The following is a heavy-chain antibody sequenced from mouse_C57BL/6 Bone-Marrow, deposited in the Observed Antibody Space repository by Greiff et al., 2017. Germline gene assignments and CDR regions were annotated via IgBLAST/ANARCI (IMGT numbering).Heavy chain of an antibody. CDR1: GFNITDDY. CDR2: LDPENGDT. Sequence: VQLQQSGAELVRPGASVKLSCTASGFNITDDYMHWVKQRPEQGLAWIGWLDPENGDTEYASKFQGKATITADTSSNTAYLQLSSLTSEDTAVDDCTRFLYAMDYWGQGTSVTVSS. J-gene: IGHJ4*01. V-gene: IGHV14-4*01. CDR3: TRFLYAMDY.